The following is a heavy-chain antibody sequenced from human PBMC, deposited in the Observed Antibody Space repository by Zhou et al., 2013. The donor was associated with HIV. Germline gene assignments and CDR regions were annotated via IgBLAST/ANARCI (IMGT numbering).Heavy chain of an antibody. V-gene: IGHV1-69*04. J-gene: IGHJ6*03. Sequence: QVQLLQSGAEVKKPGSSVKVSCKASGDSSSTYGVSWVRQAPGQGLEWMGRIIPILGAATYAQKFQGRVTITADKSTGSVYMDLRSLTSEDTAIYYCARGLMGYTYATGDYYFMDVWGKG. CDR1: GDSSSTYG. D-gene: IGHD5-18*01. CDR2: IIPILGAA. CDR3: ARGLMGYTYATGDYYFMDV.